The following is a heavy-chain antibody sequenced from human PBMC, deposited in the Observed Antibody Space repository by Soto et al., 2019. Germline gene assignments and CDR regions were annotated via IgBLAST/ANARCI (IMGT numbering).Heavy chain of an antibody. CDR1: GFAFSSYE. J-gene: IGHJ5*02. CDR3: AREEYDFWSGPTRSWFDP. CDR2: ISGSISTI. D-gene: IGHD3-3*01. V-gene: IGHV3-48*03. Sequence: PGGSLRLSCVASGFAFSSYEMNWVRQAPGKGLEWVSYISGSISTIYYADSVKGRFTIPRDNAKNSLYLQMNSLRAEDTAVYYCAREEYDFWSGPTRSWFDPWGQGTLVTVSS.